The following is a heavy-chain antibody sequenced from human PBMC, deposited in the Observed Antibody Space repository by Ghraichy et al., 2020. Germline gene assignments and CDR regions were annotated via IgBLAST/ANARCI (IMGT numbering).Heavy chain of an antibody. Sequence: SGDSVSTNSAAWNWIRQSPSRGLEWLGRTYYRSKWYNDYAVSVKSRITINPDTSRNQFSLQLNSVTPEDTAVYYCAREGTSTSSWYWYWGQGTLVTVSS. D-gene: IGHD6-13*01. V-gene: IGHV6-1*01. CDR3: AREGTSTSSWYWY. CDR1: GDSVSTNSAA. J-gene: IGHJ4*02. CDR2: TYYRSKWYN.